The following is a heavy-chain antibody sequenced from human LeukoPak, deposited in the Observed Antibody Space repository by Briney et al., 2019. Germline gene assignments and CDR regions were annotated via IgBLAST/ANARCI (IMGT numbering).Heavy chain of an antibody. CDR3: ARSCRDGYRDFDY. CDR2: IYPGDSDS. Sequence: GASLQISCKGSGYIFTSYWIGWVRQLSGKGLEWMGIIYPGDSDSRYSPSFQGQVTISADKSISTAYLQWSSLKASDTAMYYCARSCRDGYRDFDYWGQGTLVTVSS. D-gene: IGHD5-24*01. V-gene: IGHV5-51*01. CDR1: GYIFTSYW. J-gene: IGHJ4*02.